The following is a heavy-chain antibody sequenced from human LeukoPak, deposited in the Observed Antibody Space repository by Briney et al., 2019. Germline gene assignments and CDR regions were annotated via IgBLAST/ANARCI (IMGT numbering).Heavy chain of an antibody. CDR2: MNPNSGST. J-gene: IGHJ4*02. D-gene: IGHD5-12*01. CDR3: ARGRSTGYPYYFEY. Sequence: ASVKVSCKASGYTFTSYDINWVRQATGQGLEWMGWMNPNSGSTGYAQKFQGRVTITRNTSISTAYMELSGLRSEDTAVYYCARGRSTGYPYYFEYWGQGPLVTVSS. CDR1: GYTFTSYD. V-gene: IGHV1-8*03.